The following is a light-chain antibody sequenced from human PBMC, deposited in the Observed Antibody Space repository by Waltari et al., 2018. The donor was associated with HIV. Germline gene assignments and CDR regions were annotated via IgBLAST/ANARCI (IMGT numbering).Light chain of an antibody. CDR1: QDISNY. CDR2: DAS. Sequence: DIQMTQSPSLLSASVGDRVTIPCQASQDISNYLNWYQQKPGKAPKLLIYDASNLETGVPSRFSGSGSGTDFTFTISSLQPEDIATYYCQQYDNLPITFGQGTRLEIK. V-gene: IGKV1-33*01. CDR3: QQYDNLPIT. J-gene: IGKJ5*01.